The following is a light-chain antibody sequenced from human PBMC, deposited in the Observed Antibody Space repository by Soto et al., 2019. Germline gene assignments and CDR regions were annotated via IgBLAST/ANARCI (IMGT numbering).Light chain of an antibody. V-gene: IGLV2-14*01. J-gene: IGLJ1*01. CDR3: TSYTSQVRV. CDR2: DVT. Sequence: QSALTQPASVSGSPGQSITISCTGTSSEAGSYKYVSWYQQYPGKAPKLMIYDVTYRASGVSYRFSGSKSGNTASLTISGLQAEDEADYYCTSYTSQVRVFGSGTKLTVL. CDR1: SSEAGSYKY.